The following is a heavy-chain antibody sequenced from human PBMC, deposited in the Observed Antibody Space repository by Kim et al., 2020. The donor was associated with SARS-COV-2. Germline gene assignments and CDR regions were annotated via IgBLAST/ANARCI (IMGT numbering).Heavy chain of an antibody. CDR2: INTNTGNP. D-gene: IGHD6-13*01. CDR1: GYTFTSYA. V-gene: IGHV7-4-1*02. Sequence: ASVNVSCKASGYTFTSYAMNWVRQAPGQGLEWMGWINTNTGNPTYAQGFTGRFVFSLDTSVSTAYLQISSLKAEDTAVYYCARQLDAYYYYGMDVWGQGTTVTVSS. CDR3: ARQLDAYYYYGMDV. J-gene: IGHJ6*02.